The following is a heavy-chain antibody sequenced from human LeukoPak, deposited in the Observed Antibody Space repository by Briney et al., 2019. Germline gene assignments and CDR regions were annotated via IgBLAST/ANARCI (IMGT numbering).Heavy chain of an antibody. CDR2: IIPIFGTA. J-gene: IGHJ5*01. CDR1: GYRFVTYG. V-gene: IGHV1-69*05. CDR3: AKERDDYNRNNWFDP. D-gene: IGHD4-11*01. Sequence: SVKVSCKASGYRFVTYGVSWVRQAPGQGLEWMGGIIPIFGTANYAQKFQGRVTITTDESTSTAYMELSSLRSEDTAVYYCAKERDDYNRNNWFDPWGQGTLVTVSS.